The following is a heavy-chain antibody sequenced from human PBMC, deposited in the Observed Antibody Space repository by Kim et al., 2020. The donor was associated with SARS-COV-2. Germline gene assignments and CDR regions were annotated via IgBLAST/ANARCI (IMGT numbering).Heavy chain of an antibody. V-gene: IGHV1-69*13. J-gene: IGHJ4*02. CDR3: ASRGYSGYDPYDEIRGHFDY. Sequence: SVKVSCKASGGTFSSYAISWVRQAPGQGLEWMGGIIPIFGTANYAQKFQGRVTITADESTSTAYMELSSLRSEDTDVYYCASRGYSGYDPYDEIRGHFDYWGQGTLVTVSS. CDR2: IIPIFGTA. CDR1: GGTFSSYA. D-gene: IGHD5-12*01.